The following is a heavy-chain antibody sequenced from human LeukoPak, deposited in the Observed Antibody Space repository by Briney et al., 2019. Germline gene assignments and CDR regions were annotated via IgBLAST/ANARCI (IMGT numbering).Heavy chain of an antibody. CDR3: ARGAGAGYNLQPFDY. J-gene: IGHJ4*02. CDR1: GGPISSYY. CDR2: IYYSGSN. V-gene: IGHV4-59*08. D-gene: IGHD5-24*01. Sequence: SETLSLTCTVSGGPISSYYWSWIRQPPGKGLEWIGYIYYSGSNKYNPSLKSRVSISVDTSKNQFSLKLSSVTAADTAVYYCARGAGAGYNLQPFDYWGQGTLVTVSS.